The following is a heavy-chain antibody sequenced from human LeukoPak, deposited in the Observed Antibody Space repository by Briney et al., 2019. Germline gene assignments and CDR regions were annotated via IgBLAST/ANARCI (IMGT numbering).Heavy chain of an antibody. CDR2: IYYSGST. CDR3: ARQEVGNYVFDP. D-gene: IGHD1-26*01. J-gene: IGHJ5*02. CDR1: GGSISSSSYY. V-gene: IGHV4-39*01. Sequence: SETLSLTCTVSGGSISSSSYYWGWIRQPPGKWLEWIGSIYYSGSTYYNPSLKSRVTISVDTSKNQFSLKLSSVTAADTAVYYCARQEVGNYVFDPWGQGTLVTVSS.